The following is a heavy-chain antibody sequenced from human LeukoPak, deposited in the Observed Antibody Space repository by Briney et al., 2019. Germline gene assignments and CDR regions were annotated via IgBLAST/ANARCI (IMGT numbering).Heavy chain of an antibody. J-gene: IGHJ6*03. V-gene: IGHV1-2*02. D-gene: IGHD6-19*01. CDR2: INPNSGGT. Sequence: ASVRVSCKASGYTFTGYYMHWVRQAPGQGLEWMGWINPNSGGTNYAQKFQGRVTMTRDTSISTAYMELSRLRSDDTAVYYCASIPGIAVAGKYMDVWGKGTTVTISS. CDR1: GYTFTGYY. CDR3: ASIPGIAVAGKYMDV.